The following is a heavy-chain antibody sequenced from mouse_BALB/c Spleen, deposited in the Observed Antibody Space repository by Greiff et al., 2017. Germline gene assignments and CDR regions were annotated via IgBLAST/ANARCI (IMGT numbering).Heavy chain of an antibody. CDR3: AREGDYEGRGYYAMDY. J-gene: IGHJ4*01. V-gene: IGHV1-18*01. CDR1: GYTFTDYN. Sequence: VQLQQSGPELVKPGASVKIPCKASGYTFTDYNMDWVKQCHGKSLEWIGDINPNNGGTIYNQKFKGKATLTVDKSSSTAYMELRSLTSEDTAVYYCAREGDYEGRGYYAMDYWGQGTSVTVSS. CDR2: INPNNGGT. D-gene: IGHD2-4*01.